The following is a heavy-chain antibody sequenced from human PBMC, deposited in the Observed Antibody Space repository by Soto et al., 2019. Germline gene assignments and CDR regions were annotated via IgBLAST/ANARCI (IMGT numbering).Heavy chain of an antibody. Sequence: SVKVSCKASGGTFSSYAISWVRQAPGQGLEWMGGIIPIFGTANYAQKFQGRVTITADESTSTAYMELSRLRSDDTAVYYCATSTVTTEAFDYWGQGTLVTVSS. J-gene: IGHJ4*02. CDR1: GGTFSSYA. D-gene: IGHD4-17*01. CDR3: ATSTVTTEAFDY. V-gene: IGHV1-69*13. CDR2: IIPIFGTA.